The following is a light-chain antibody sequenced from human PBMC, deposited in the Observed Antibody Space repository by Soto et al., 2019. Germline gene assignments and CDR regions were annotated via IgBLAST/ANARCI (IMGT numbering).Light chain of an antibody. CDR3: QQYDRTTLYC. CDR2: WEY. V-gene: IGKV4-1*01. J-gene: IGKJ2*03. Sequence: DIVMNQSPDSLAVYLGEKATINCKSSKSILYSSNNQNYLAWYQQKTGQPPKLLTHWEYTRESGVPDRVSGSGSGTDFALAIRALQAEDVAVYYCQQYDRTTLYCFGQGTKLDIK. CDR1: KSILYSSNNQNY.